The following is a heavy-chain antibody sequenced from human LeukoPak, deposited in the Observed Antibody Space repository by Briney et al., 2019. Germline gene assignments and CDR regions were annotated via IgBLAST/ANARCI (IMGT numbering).Heavy chain of an antibody. V-gene: IGHV3-21*01. J-gene: IGHJ4*02. CDR2: ICSSSSYI. CDR1: GFTFSSYS. CDR3: ARDGTSGYDGFDY. D-gene: IGHD5-12*01. Sequence: GGSLRLSCAASGFTFSSYSMNWVRQAPGKGLDCVSSICSSSSYIYYADSVKGPFTISRDNAKNSLYLQLNSLRAEDTAVYYCARDGTSGYDGFDYWGQGTLVTVSS.